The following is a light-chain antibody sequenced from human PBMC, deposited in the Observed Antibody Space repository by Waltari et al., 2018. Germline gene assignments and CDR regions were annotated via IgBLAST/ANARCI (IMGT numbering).Light chain of an antibody. CDR1: ESNIGSHP. CDR3: SSWDDNLNVLV. CDR2: NHN. V-gene: IGLV1-44*01. Sequence: QSVLTQPPSASGTPGQRITISCSGGESNIGSHPFAWYQQIPGTAPKLLIYNHNRRPSGVPDRISASTSGTSASLAISGLQSDDESDYYCSSWDDNLNVLVFGGGTKVTVL. J-gene: IGLJ2*01.